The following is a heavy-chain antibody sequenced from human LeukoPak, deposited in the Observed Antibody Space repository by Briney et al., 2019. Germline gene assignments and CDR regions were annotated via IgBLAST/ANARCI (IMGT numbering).Heavy chain of an antibody. Sequence: SETLSLTCTVSGXSISSYYWSWIRQPPGKGLEWIGYIYYSGSTNYNPSLKSRVTISVDTSKNQFSLKLSSVTAADTAVYYCARASGLRYFDWYPYYFDYWGQGTLVTVSS. CDR3: ARASGLRYFDWYPYYFDY. D-gene: IGHD3-9*01. J-gene: IGHJ4*02. CDR1: GXSISSYY. CDR2: IYYSGST. V-gene: IGHV4-59*01.